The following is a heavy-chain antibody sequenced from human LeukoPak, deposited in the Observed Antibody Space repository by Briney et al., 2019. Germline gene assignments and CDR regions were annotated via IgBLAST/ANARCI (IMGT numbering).Heavy chain of an antibody. CDR3: AKGHTYYYDSSGLSYFDY. CDR1: VLTFSSSG. D-gene: IGHD3-22*01. J-gene: IGHJ4*02. Sequence: GGSLRLACAASVLTFSSSGMSWVRQTPEKGLEWVSVIRGSGGSTYYADSVKGRFTISRDNSKNTLYLQMNSLRAEDTAVYYCAKGHTYYYDSSGLSYFDYWGQGTLVTVSS. CDR2: IRGSGGST. V-gene: IGHV3-23*01.